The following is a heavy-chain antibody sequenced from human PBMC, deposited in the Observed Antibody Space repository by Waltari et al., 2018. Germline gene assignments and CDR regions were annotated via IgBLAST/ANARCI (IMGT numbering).Heavy chain of an antibody. CDR2: IEPEDGGT. CDR3: VTRIKTVVQGVIVLAGPPPKWFDP. Sequence: QVQLVQSGAEVRRPGASVNVSCKVSGYTLYQFSITRARPPPGQWLEWMGGIEPEDGGTLYARKFQGRVTVSGDPSTDTAYMELSSLRSEDTAIYYCVTRIKTVVQGVIVLAGPPPKWFDPWGPGTQVTVSS. D-gene: IGHD3-10*01. V-gene: IGHV1-24*01. J-gene: IGHJ5*02. CDR1: GYTLYQFS.